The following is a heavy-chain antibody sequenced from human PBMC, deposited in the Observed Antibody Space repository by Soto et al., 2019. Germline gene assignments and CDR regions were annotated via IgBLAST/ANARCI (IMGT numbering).Heavy chain of an antibody. CDR3: ARGGDTAMETMAVAGTPYFDY. V-gene: IGHV1-46*03. CDR1: GYTFTSYY. J-gene: IGHJ4*02. D-gene: IGHD5-18*01. Sequence: ASVKVSCKASGYTFTSYYRHWVRQAPGQGLERMGIINPSGGSTSYAQKFQGRVTMTRDTSTSTVYMELSSLRSEDTAVYYCARGGDTAMETMAVAGTPYFDYWGQGTLVTVSS. CDR2: INPSGGST.